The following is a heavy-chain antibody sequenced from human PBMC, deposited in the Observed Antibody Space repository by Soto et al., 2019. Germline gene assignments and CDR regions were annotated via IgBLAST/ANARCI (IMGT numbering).Heavy chain of an antibody. CDR3: TTDRDYDYIWGSYRIKDAFDI. Sequence: EVQLVESGGGLVKPGGSLRLSCAASGFTFSNAWMSWVRQAPGKGLEWVGGIKSKTDGGTTDYAAPVKGRFTISRDDSKNTLYLQMNSLKTEDTSVYYCTTDRDYDYIWGSYRIKDAFDIWGQGTMVTVSS. D-gene: IGHD3-16*02. V-gene: IGHV3-15*01. CDR2: IKSKTDGGTT. CDR1: GFTFSNAW. J-gene: IGHJ3*02.